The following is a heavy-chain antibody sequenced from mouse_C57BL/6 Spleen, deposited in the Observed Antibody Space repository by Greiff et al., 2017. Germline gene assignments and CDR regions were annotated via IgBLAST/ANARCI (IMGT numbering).Heavy chain of an antibody. Sequence: VQLKESGPGLVKPSQSLSLTCSVTGYSITSGYYWNWIRQFPGNKLEWMGYISYDGSNNYNPSLKNRISLTRDTSKNQFFLKLNSVTTEDTATYYCARDHKYYFDYWGQGTTLTVSS. D-gene: IGHD6-1*01. CDR3: ARDHKYYFDY. J-gene: IGHJ2*01. CDR2: ISYDGSN. CDR1: GYSITSGYY. V-gene: IGHV3-6*01.